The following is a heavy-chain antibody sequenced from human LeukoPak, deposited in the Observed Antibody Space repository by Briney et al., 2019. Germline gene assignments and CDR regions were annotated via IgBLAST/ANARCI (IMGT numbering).Heavy chain of an antibody. CDR1: GGTFSSYA. Sequence: ASVKVSCKASGGTFSSYAISWVRQAPGQGLEWMGGIIPIFGTANYAQKFQGRVTITADESTSTAYMELSSLRSEDTAVYYCARVSSGSGRKGWFDPWGQGTLVTVSS. J-gene: IGHJ5*02. V-gene: IGHV1-69*13. D-gene: IGHD3-10*01. CDR2: IIPIFGTA. CDR3: ARVSSGSGRKGWFDP.